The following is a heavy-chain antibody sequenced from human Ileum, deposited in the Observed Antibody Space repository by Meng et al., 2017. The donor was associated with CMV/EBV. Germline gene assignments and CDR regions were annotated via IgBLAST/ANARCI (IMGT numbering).Heavy chain of an antibody. V-gene: IGHV3-23*03. J-gene: IGHJ4*02. CDR2: IYWDGSKT. CDR3: AKDDNGYTGEGGY. Sequence: GGSLRLSCAASGFTFSSYSMNWVRQAPGKGLEWVSVIYWDGSKTYYADSVRGRFTTFRDNSNNMVFLQMNSLRAEDTAVYYCAKDDNGYTGEGGYWGQGTLVTVSS. D-gene: IGHD5-24*01. CDR1: GFTFSSYS.